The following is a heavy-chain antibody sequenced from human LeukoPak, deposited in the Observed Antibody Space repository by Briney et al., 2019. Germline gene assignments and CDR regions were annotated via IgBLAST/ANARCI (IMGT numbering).Heavy chain of an antibody. Sequence: TSETLSLTCTVSGGSISSGSYYWSWIRQPPGKGLEWIGYIYYSGSTNYNPSLKSRVTISVDTSKNQFSLKLSSVTAADTAVYYCARGAGWLRIYYYYMDVWGKGTTVTVSS. CDR1: GGSISSGSYY. J-gene: IGHJ6*03. V-gene: IGHV4-61*01. CDR3: ARGAGWLRIYYYYMDV. D-gene: IGHD3-22*01. CDR2: IYYSGST.